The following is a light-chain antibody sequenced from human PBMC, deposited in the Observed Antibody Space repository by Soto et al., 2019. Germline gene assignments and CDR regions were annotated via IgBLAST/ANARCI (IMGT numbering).Light chain of an antibody. J-gene: IGLJ1*01. V-gene: IGLV2-14*01. CDR1: SSDVGAYNY. CDR2: EVS. CDR3: CSFTSITTYV. Sequence: QSVLTQPASVSGSLGQLITISCTGTSSDVGAYNYVSWYQQQPGKAPKLMISEVSNRPSGVSNRFSGSKSGNTASLIISGLQAEDEADYYCCSFTSITTYVFGTGTKVTVL.